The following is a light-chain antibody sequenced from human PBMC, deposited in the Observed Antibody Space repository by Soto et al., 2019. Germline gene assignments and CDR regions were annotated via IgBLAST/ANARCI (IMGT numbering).Light chain of an antibody. Sequence: IQMTRPPSTRPPSVEDRVTFTCRASQSIISGLACYQQKPGKAPNLLIYKASSLESGVPSRFSGSGSGTEFTLTISSLQPDDFATYYCQQYNSYVYTFGQGTKLEIK. CDR2: KAS. J-gene: IGKJ2*01. CDR1: QSIISG. CDR3: QQYNSYVYT. V-gene: IGKV1-5*03.